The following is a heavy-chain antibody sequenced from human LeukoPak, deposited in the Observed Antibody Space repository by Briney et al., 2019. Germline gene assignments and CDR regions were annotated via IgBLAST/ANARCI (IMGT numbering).Heavy chain of an antibody. CDR3: GRGSRWLDP. V-gene: IGHV1-46*03. CDR2: INPSGGST. CDR1: GYTFTSYY. J-gene: IGHJ5*02. Sequence: APVKVSCKASGYTFTSYYIHWVRQAPGQGLEWMGIINPSGGSTTYAQKFQGRVTMTRDTSTSTVYMELSSLRSEDTAVYYCGRGSRWLDPWGQGTLVTVSS.